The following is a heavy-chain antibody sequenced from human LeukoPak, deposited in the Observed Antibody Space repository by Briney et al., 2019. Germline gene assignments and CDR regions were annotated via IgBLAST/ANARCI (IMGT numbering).Heavy chain of an antibody. Sequence: ASVKVSCKASGYTFTSYGISWVRQAPGQGLEWMGWISIYNGNTNYAEKIQGRVTMTTDTSTNTAFMELRSLRSDDTAMYYCARNHYSGSSDYWGQGTLVTVSS. V-gene: IGHV1-18*04. CDR1: GYTFTSYG. D-gene: IGHD6-6*01. CDR2: ISIYNGNT. CDR3: ARNHYSGSSDY. J-gene: IGHJ4*02.